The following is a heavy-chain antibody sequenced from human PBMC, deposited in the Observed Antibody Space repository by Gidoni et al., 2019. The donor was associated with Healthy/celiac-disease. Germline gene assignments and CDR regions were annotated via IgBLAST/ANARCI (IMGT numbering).Heavy chain of an antibody. Sequence: QVQLVQSGAEVQKPASSVKVSCKASGGTFSSYAISWVRQAPGQGLEWMGGIIPIFGTANYAQKFQGRVTITADKSTSTAYMELSSLRSEDTAVYYCARALAYCGGDCYSQYFQHWGQGTLVTVSS. J-gene: IGHJ1*01. CDR1: GGTFSSYA. V-gene: IGHV1-69*06. D-gene: IGHD2-21*02. CDR3: ARALAYCGGDCYSQYFQH. CDR2: IIPIFGTA.